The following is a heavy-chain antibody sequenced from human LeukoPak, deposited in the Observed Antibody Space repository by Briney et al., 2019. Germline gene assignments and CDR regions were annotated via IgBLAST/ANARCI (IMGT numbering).Heavy chain of an antibody. V-gene: IGHV3-48*04. CDR3: ARALADSRNYYLGFDY. CDR1: GFTFSSYG. CDR2: ITNNGGAM. J-gene: IGHJ4*02. D-gene: IGHD3-22*01. Sequence: PGGSLRLSCAASGFTFSSYGMSWVRQAPGKGLEWISYITNNGGAMFYADSLKGRLTIFRDNAKKSLYLQMNSLRPDDTALYYCARALADSRNYYLGFDYWGQGTLVTVSS.